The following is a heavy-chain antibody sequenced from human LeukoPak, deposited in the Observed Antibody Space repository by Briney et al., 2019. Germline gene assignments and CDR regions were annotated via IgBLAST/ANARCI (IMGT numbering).Heavy chain of an antibody. CDR2: IRYGSNK. V-gene: IGHV3-30*02. CDR3: ARVERNYYDSSGYGAFDI. J-gene: IGHJ3*02. CDR1: GFTFSSYG. Sequence: PGGSLRLSCAASGFTFSSYGMHWVRQAPGKGLEWVAFIRYGSNKYYADSVKGRFTISRDNSKNTLYLHVNSLRPEDTAVYYCARVERNYYDSSGYGAFDIWGQGTMVTVSS. D-gene: IGHD3-22*01.